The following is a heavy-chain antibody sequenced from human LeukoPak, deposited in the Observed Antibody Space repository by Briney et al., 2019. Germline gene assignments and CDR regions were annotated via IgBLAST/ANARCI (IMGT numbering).Heavy chain of an antibody. Sequence: TARTLSLTCVAPADTCSGGAMSWVLQAPGKELKWVATISRSGDDTYYADSVKGRFTVSRDNSKNTLYVQMNSLRAEDTAIYYCAKAGAIRFDPWGQGTLVTVSS. CDR2: ISRSGDDT. CDR3: AKAGAIRFDP. J-gene: IGHJ5*02. CDR1: ADTCSGGA. D-gene: IGHD1-26*01. V-gene: IGHV3-23*01.